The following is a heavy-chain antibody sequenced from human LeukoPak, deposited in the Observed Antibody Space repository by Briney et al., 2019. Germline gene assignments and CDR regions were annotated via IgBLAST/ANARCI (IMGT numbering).Heavy chain of an antibody. CDR2: IKSKTEGGTT. D-gene: IGHD2-2*01. V-gene: IGHV3-15*01. CDR3: TTDGGYADY. Sequence: GGSLAVSCAASGFTFSNAWMSWVRQAPGKGLEWVGRIKSKTEGGTTDYAAPVKGRFTISRDDSKNTLYLQMNSLKTEDTAVYYCTTDGGYADYWGQATMVTVSS. CDR1: GFTFSNAW. J-gene: IGHJ4*02.